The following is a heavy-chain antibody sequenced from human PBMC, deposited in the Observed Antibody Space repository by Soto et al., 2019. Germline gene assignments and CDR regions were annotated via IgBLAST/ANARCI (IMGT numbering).Heavy chain of an antibody. D-gene: IGHD2-2*01. CDR2: ISGSGGST. Sequence: QLVESGGGLVQPGGSLRLSCAASGFTFSNFWMHWVRQAPGKGPVWVSAISGSGGSTYYADSVKGRFTISRDNSKNTLYLQMNSLRAEDTAVYYCAKERCSSTSCYDYYYYGMDVWGQGTTVTVSS. CDR3: AKERCSSTSCYDYYYYGMDV. J-gene: IGHJ6*02. V-gene: IGHV3-23*04. CDR1: GFTFSNFW.